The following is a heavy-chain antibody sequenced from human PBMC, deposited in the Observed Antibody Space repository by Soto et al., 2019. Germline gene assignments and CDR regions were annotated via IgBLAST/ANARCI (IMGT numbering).Heavy chain of an antibody. CDR3: ARYRREAVAGYTLDN. CDR2: VYNSGST. V-gene: IGHV4-59*01. J-gene: IGHJ4*02. CDR1: GGSISSNY. Sequence: SETLSLTCTVSGGSISSNYWTWIRQPPGKGLEWIGYVYNSGSTNYNPSLKSRVTISEDTSKSQFSLKVNSMTAADTAVYYCARYRREAVAGYTLDNWVQGMLVTVSS. D-gene: IGHD6-13*01.